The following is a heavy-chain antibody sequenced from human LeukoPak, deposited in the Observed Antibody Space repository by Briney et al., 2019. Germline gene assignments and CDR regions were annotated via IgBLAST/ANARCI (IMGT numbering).Heavy chain of an antibody. Sequence: GGSLRLSCAASGFTVSSNYMSWVRQAPGKGLEWVSVIYSGGSTYYADSVKGRFTISGDNSKNTLYLQMNSLRAEDTAVYYCARVDGDSYYFDYWGQGTLVTVSS. J-gene: IGHJ4*02. V-gene: IGHV3-53*01. D-gene: IGHD4-17*01. CDR3: ARVDGDSYYFDY. CDR2: IYSGGST. CDR1: GFTVSSNY.